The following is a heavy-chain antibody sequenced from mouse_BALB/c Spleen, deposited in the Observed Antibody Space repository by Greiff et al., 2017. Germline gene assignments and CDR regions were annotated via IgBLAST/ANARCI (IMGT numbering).Heavy chain of an antibody. D-gene: IGHD2-3*01. CDR3: ARSGDGSFAY. Sequence: EVKLVESGPGLVKPSQSLSLTCTVTGYSITSDYAWNWIRQFPGNKLEWMGYISYSGSTSYNPSLKSRISITRDTSKNQFFLQLNSVTTEDTATYYCARSGDGSFAYWGQGTLVTVSA. CDR2: ISYSGST. CDR1: GYSITSDYA. V-gene: IGHV3-2*02. J-gene: IGHJ3*01.